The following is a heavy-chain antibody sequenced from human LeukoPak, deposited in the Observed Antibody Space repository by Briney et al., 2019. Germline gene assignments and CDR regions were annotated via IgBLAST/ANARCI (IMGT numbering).Heavy chain of an antibody. J-gene: IGHJ4*02. D-gene: IGHD4-17*01. V-gene: IGHV3-21*01. Sequence: GGSLRLSCVASGFPFSSYWMNWVRQAPGKGLEWVSSISSSSSYIYYADSVKGRFTISRDNAKNSLYLQMNSLRAEDTAVYYCARGPVTGAWGQGTLVTVSS. CDR3: ARGPVTGA. CDR1: GFPFSSYW. CDR2: ISSSSSYI.